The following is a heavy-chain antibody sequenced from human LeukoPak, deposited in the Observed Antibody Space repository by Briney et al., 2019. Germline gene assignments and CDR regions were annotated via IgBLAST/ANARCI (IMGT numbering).Heavy chain of an antibody. CDR3: ARGIVYDLRD. CDR2: IKPRDGDT. Sequence: ASVKVSCKASGYTNTFTIHYILWVRQAPRQGLEWMGLIKPRDGDTQYAKKFEGRVTMTMDTSTTTLYMELSSLRSEDTAVYYCARGIVYDLRDWGQGTLVTVSS. D-gene: IGHD2-8*01. V-gene: IGHV1-46*01. J-gene: IGHJ4*02. CDR1: GYTNTFTIHY.